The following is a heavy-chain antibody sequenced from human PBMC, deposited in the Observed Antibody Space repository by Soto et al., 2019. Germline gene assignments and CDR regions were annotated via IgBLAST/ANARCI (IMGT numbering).Heavy chain of an antibody. D-gene: IGHD3-22*01. V-gene: IGHV5-10-1*01. CDR2: IDPSDSYT. CDR3: ARRGWLFSQGMDV. Sequence: PXXSLKISFKGSGYSFTSYWIRWVRQMPGKGLEWMGRIDPSDSYTNYSPSFQGHVTISADKSISTAYLQWSSLQASDTAMYYCARRGWLFSQGMDVWGQGTTVTVSS. CDR1: GYSFTSYW. J-gene: IGHJ6*02.